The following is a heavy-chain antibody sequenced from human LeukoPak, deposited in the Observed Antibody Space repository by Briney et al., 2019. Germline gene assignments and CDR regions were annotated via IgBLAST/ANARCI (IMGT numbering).Heavy chain of an antibody. CDR1: GFTFDDYT. Sequence: PGGSLRLSCAASGFTFDDYTMHWVRQAPGKGLEWVSLISWDGGSTYYADSVKGRFTISRDNSKNSLYLQMNSLRTEDTALYYCAIFKNGSYEHYWGQGTLVTVSS. D-gene: IGHD1-26*01. V-gene: IGHV3-43*01. J-gene: IGHJ4*02. CDR2: ISWDGGST. CDR3: AIFKNGSYEHY.